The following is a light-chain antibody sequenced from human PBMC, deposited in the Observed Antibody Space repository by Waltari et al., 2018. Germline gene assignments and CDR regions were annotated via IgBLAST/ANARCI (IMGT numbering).Light chain of an antibody. Sequence: QSVLTQSPSASATPGQRVTISCSGSSSHPGVHSVNWYQPVPGAAPRLLISSNSRRPSGVPDRFSGSKSGTSASLAISGLQSDDEADYYCAAWDSNVNAWLFGGGTKVTVL. J-gene: IGLJ2*01. CDR1: SSHPGVHS. CDR2: SNS. V-gene: IGLV1-44*01. CDR3: AAWDSNVNAWL.